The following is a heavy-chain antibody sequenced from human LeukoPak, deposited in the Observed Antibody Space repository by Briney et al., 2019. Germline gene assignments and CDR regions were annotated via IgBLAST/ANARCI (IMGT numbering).Heavy chain of an antibody. V-gene: IGHV3-30*02. CDR3: ARTSDGAAYFDY. CDR2: IRYDGSNK. Sequence: GGSLRLSCAASGFTFSSYGMHWVRQAPGKGLEWVAFIRYDGSNKYYADSVKGRFTISRDNAKNSLYLQMNSLRAEDTAVYYCARTSDGAAYFDYWGQGTLVTVSS. CDR1: GFTFSSYG. J-gene: IGHJ4*02. D-gene: IGHD2-15*01.